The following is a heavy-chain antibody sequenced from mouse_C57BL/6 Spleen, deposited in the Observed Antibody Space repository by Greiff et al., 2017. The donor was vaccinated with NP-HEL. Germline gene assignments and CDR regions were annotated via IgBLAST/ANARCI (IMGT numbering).Heavy chain of an antibody. Sequence: QVHVKQPGAELVKPGASVKLSCKASGYTFTSYWMHWVKQRPGQGLEWIGMIHPNSGSTNYNEKFKSKATLTVDKSSSTAYMQLSSLTSEDSAVYYCAKGRYYDEDWYFDVWGTGTTVTVSS. V-gene: IGHV1-64*01. CDR1: GYTFTSYW. CDR3: AKGRYYDEDWYFDV. D-gene: IGHD2-4*01. J-gene: IGHJ1*03. CDR2: IHPNSGST.